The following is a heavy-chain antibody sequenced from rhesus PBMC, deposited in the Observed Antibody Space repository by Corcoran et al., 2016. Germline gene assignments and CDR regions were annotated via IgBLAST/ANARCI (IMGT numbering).Heavy chain of an antibody. CDR1: GYNFNSYY. J-gene: IGHJ4*01. CDR3: TREAITMVDIFDY. D-gene: IGHD3-28*01. V-gene: IGHV1-180*01. Sequence: QVQLVQSGAEIKQPGASVKLSCKASGYNFNSYYMHWVRQAPGQGLEWIGPIAPYNGNHAYAHNIQGRVTITADTSTGTGYVELSSLRSEDTAVYYCTREAITMVDIFDYWGQGVLVTVSS. CDR2: IAPYNGNH.